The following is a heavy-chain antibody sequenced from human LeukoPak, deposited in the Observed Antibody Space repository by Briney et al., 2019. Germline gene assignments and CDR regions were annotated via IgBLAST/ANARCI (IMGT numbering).Heavy chain of an antibody. CDR1: GITFSNVW. Sequence: GGSLRLSCAASGITFSNVWMSWVRQVPGKGLEWVGRIKSKSDGGAAEFTAPVRGRFTISRDDQKNTLYRQMNSLKTEDTAVYYCTTEWIQLFDFWGQGTLVTVSS. CDR3: TTEWIQLFDF. CDR2: IKSKSDGGAA. V-gene: IGHV3-15*01. J-gene: IGHJ4*02. D-gene: IGHD5-18*01.